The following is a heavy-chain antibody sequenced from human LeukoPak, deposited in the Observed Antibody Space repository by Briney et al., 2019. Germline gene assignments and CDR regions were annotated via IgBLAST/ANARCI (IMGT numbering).Heavy chain of an antibody. CDR2: INHSGST. CDR1: GGSFSGYY. Sequence: SETLSLTCAVYGGSFSGYYWSWIRQPPGKGLEWIVEINHSGSTNYNPSLKSRVTISVDTSKNQFSLKLSSVTAADTAVYYCARLPSSSWYPYYYYGMDVWGKGTTVTVSS. D-gene: IGHD6-13*01. J-gene: IGHJ6*04. V-gene: IGHV4-34*01. CDR3: ARLPSSSWYPYYYYGMDV.